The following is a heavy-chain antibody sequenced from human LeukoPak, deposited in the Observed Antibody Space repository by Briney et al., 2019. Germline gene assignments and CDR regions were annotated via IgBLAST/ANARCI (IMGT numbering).Heavy chain of an antibody. CDR3: APRDWFDP. CDR1: GVTFSGYS. J-gene: IGHJ5*02. Sequence: GGSLRLSCGASGVTFSGYSRNWGRQAPGKGLEWVSSISSSSSYIYYADSVKGRFTISRDNAKNSLYLQMNSLRAEDTAVYCCAPRDWFDPWGQGTLVTVSS. V-gene: IGHV3-21*01. CDR2: ISSSSSYI.